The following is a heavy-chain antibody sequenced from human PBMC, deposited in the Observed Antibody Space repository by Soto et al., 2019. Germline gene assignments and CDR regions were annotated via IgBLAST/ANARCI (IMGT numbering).Heavy chain of an antibody. V-gene: IGHV5-51*01. CDR2: IYPGDSDT. CDR3: GRHEIVPAAIYYYYGMDV. CDR1: GDSFTSYW. D-gene: IGHD2-2*01. Sequence: PGESLKISCKGSGDSFTSYWIGWVRQMPGKGLEWMGIIYPGDSDTRYSPSFQGQVTISADKSISTAYLQWSSLKASDTTMYYCGRHEIVPAAIYYYYGMDVWGQGTTVTVS. J-gene: IGHJ6*02.